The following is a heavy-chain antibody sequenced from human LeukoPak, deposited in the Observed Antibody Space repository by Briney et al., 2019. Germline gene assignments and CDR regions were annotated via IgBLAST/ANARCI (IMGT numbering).Heavy chain of an antibody. Sequence: PGGSLRLSCAASGFTFISYAMSWVRQAPGKGLEWVSAISGSGGSTYYADSVKGRFAISRDNSKSTLYLQMNSLRAEDTAVYYCAKPQEQWALLSIDFWGQGTLVTVSS. D-gene: IGHD1-26*01. J-gene: IGHJ4*02. CDR2: ISGSGGST. V-gene: IGHV3-23*01. CDR3: AKPQEQWALLSIDF. CDR1: GFTFISYA.